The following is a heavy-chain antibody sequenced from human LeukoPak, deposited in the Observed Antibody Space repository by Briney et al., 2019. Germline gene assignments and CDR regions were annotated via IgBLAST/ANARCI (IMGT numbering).Heavy chain of an antibody. Sequence: PSETLSLTCAVYGGSFSGYYWSWIRQPPGKGLEWIGEINHSGSTNYNPSLKSRVTISVDTSKNQFSLKLSSVTAADTAVYYCARGTGLYYGSGSYYSKRNNWFDPWGQGTLVTVSS. CDR3: ARGTGLYYGSGSYYSKRNNWFDP. D-gene: IGHD3-10*01. J-gene: IGHJ5*02. CDR1: GGSFSGYY. CDR2: INHSGST. V-gene: IGHV4-34*01.